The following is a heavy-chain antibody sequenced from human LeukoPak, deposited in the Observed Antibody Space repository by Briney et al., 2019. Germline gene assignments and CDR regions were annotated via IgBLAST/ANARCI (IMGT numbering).Heavy chain of an antibody. D-gene: IGHD3-3*01. V-gene: IGHV4-4*07. Sequence: SETLSLTCTVSGGSISSFYWSWIRQPAGKGLEWIGRIYTSGSTNYNPSLKSRVTMSVDTSKNQFSLKLSSVTAADTAVYYCARGQRPITIFGVAQTAHYFDYWGQGTLVTVSS. CDR2: IYTSGST. CDR3: ARGQRPITIFGVAQTAHYFDY. CDR1: GGSISSFY. J-gene: IGHJ4*02.